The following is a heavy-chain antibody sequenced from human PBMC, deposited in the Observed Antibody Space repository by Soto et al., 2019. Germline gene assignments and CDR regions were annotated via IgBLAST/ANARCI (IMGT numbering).Heavy chain of an antibody. V-gene: IGHV3-23*01. CDR1: AFTFSSYA. CDR3: ARLPAATWYANWFDP. Sequence: EVQLLESGGGLVQPGGSLRLSCAASAFTFSSYAMSWVRQAPGKGLEWVSGISDSGGSTYYADSVKGRFTISRDNSKNTMYLQMNSLRAEDTALYYCARLPAATWYANWFDPWGQGTLGTVSS. J-gene: IGHJ5*02. D-gene: IGHD2-2*01. CDR2: ISDSGGST.